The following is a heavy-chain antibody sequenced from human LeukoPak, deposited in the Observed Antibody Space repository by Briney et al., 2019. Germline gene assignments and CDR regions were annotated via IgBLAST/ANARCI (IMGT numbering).Heavy chain of an antibody. Sequence: GASVKVSCKASGYAFSGSYLHWVRQAPGQGLEWMGWINPKSGGTNYAQKFQGRVTMTRDTSINTGYMELSGLTFDDTALYYCAREGWGNYYMDVWGNGTTVTVSS. CDR2: INPKSGGT. CDR1: GYAFSGSY. D-gene: IGHD2-8*02. CDR3: AREGWGNYYMDV. V-gene: IGHV1-2*02. J-gene: IGHJ6*03.